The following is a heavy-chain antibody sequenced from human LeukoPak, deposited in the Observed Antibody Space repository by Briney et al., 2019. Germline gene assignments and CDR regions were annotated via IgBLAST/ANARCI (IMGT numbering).Heavy chain of an antibody. CDR1: GFTFSSYW. D-gene: IGHD1-26*01. Sequence: GGSLRLSCAASGFTFSSYWMSWVRQAPGKGLEWVANIKQDGSEKYYVASVKGRFTISGDNAKNSLYLQMNSLRAEDTAVYYCARDSSGSYYVFDYWGQGTLVTVSS. CDR2: IKQDGSEK. CDR3: ARDSSGSYYVFDY. V-gene: IGHV3-7*01. J-gene: IGHJ4*02.